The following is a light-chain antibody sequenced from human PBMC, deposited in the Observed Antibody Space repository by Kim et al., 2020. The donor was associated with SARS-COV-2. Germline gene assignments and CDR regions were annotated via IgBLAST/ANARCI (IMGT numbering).Light chain of an antibody. CDR2: GKN. J-gene: IGLJ2*01. V-gene: IGLV3-19*01. CDR3: NYRDSSGNHVV. Sequence: SSELTQDPAVSVASGQTVRITCQGDSLRSYYASWYQQKPGQAPVLVIYGKNNRPSGIPDRFSGSSSGNTASLTITGAQAEDEADYYCNYRDSSGNHVVFG. CDR1: SLRSYY.